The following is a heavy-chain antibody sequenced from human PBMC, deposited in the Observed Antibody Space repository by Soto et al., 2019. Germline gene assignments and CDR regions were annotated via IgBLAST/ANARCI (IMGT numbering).Heavy chain of an antibody. D-gene: IGHD6-19*01. CDR3: ARGVAVAGWGDY. V-gene: IGHV3-48*03. J-gene: IGHJ4*02. CDR2: ISSSGSTI. Sequence: ESGGGLVQPGGSLRLSCAASGFAFSSYEMNWVRQAPGKGLEWVSYISSSGSTIYYADSVKGRFTISRDNAKNSLYLQMNSLRAEDTAVYYCARGVAVAGWGDYWGQGTLVTVSS. CDR1: GFAFSSYE.